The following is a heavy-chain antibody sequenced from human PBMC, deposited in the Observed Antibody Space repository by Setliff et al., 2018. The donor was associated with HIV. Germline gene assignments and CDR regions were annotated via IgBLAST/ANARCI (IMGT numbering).Heavy chain of an antibody. D-gene: IGHD3-22*01. V-gene: IGHV4-59*11. Sequence: PSETLSLTCSVSGGSINNHHWSWIRQPPGKGLEWIGYIYYSGSTNYNPSLKSRITVSLDPSKNQFSLKLRSVSAADTAVYFCARFASSDSSGYHYYFDYWGQGTLVTVSS. CDR2: IYYSGST. CDR3: ARFASSDSSGYHYYFDY. CDR1: GGSINNHH. J-gene: IGHJ4*02.